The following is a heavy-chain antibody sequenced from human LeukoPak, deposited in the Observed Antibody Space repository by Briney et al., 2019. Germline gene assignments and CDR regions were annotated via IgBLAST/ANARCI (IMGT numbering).Heavy chain of an antibody. CDR1: GFTFSSYW. CDR3: ARGKFIGSY. V-gene: IGHV3-7*01. Sequence: PGGSLRLSCAASGFTFSSYWMTWVRQAPGKGLEWVANIKQDGTDKYYVDSVKGRFTISRDNAKNSLYLQMNSLRAEDTAVYYCARGKFIGSYWGQGTLVTVSS. J-gene: IGHJ4*02. D-gene: IGHD3-16*02. CDR2: IKQDGTDK.